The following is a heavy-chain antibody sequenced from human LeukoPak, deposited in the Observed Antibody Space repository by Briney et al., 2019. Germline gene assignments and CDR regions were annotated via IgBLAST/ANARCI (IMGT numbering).Heavy chain of an antibody. J-gene: IGHJ4*02. V-gene: IGHV3-23*01. D-gene: IGHD3-10*01. CDR3: ARDSNYYGSGSYLGY. CDR2: ISGSGGST. CDR1: GFTFSSYA. Sequence: GGSLRLSCAASGFTFSSYAMSWVRQAPGKGLEWVSAISGSGGSTYYADSVKGRFTISRDNSKNTLYLQMNSLRAEDTAVYYCARDSNYYGSGSYLGYWGQGTLVTVSS.